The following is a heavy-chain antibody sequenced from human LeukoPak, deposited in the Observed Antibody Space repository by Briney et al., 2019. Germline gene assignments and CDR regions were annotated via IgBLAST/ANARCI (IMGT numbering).Heavy chain of an antibody. CDR2: ISWNSGSI. D-gene: IGHD6-13*01. V-gene: IGHV3-9*01. CDR3: ARSSGIAAAGTD. J-gene: IGHJ4*02. CDR1: GFTFDDYA. Sequence: GRSLRLSCAASGFTFDDYATHWVRQAPGKGLEWVSGISWNSGSIGYADSVKGRFTISRDNAKNSLYLQMNSLRAEDTALYYCARSSGIAAAGTDWGQGTLVTVSS.